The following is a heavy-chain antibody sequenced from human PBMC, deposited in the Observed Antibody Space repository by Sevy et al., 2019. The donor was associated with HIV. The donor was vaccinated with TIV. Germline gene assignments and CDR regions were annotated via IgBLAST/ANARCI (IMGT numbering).Heavy chain of an antibody. CDR2: KWNDGRNR. CDR1: GLHFSGYA. J-gene: IGHJ4*02. CDR3: ASDMDVGVTSFDY. Sequence: GGSLRLSCAVSGLHFSGYAMHWVRQAPGKGLEWVAVKWNDGRNRYYADSVKGRFTISRDNSRKILYLQMNSLGSEDTGVYYCASDMDVGVTSFDYWGQGTLVTVSS. V-gene: IGHV3-33*08. D-gene: IGHD2-2*03.